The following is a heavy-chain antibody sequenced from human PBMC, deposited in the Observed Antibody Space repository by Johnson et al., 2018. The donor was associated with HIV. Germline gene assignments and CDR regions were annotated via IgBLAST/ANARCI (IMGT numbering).Heavy chain of an antibody. Sequence: QVQLVESGGGVVQPGRSLRLSCAASGFTFSSYPMHWVRQAPGKGLQWVAVISYDGSNNYFADSVKGRFTISSDNSKNTVYQQMNSLRAEDTAVYYCARDGGDWDAFDSWGQGTMVTVSS. J-gene: IGHJ3*02. CDR1: GFTFSSYP. D-gene: IGHD2-21*01. CDR2: ISYDGSNN. V-gene: IGHV3-30*04. CDR3: ARDGGDWDAFDS.